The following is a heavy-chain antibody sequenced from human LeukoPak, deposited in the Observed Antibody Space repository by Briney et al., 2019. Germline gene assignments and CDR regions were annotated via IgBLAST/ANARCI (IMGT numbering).Heavy chain of an antibody. CDR2: INPNSGGT. CDR1: EYTFTGYY. Sequence: ASVKVSCKASEYTFTGYYMHWVRQAPGQGLEWMGWINPNSGGTNYAQKFQGRVTMTRDTSISTAYMELSRLRSDDTAVYYCARYGSGSYSLYYWGQGTLVTVSS. J-gene: IGHJ4*02. D-gene: IGHD3-10*01. CDR3: ARYGSGSYSLYY. V-gene: IGHV1-2*02.